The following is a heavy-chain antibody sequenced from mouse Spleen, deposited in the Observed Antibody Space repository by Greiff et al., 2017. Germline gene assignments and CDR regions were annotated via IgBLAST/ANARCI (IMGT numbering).Heavy chain of an antibody. V-gene: IGHV14-4*02. D-gene: IGHD2-3*01. J-gene: IGHJ3*01. Sequence: VQLQQSGAELVRPGASVKLSCTASGFNIKDYYMHWVKQRPEQGLEWIGWIDPENGDTEYAPKFQGKATMTADTSSNTAYLQLSSLTSEDTAVYYLNGALDGYYLFAYWGQGTLVTGSA. CDR2: IDPENGDT. CDR1: GFNIKDYY. CDR3: NGALDGYYLFAY.